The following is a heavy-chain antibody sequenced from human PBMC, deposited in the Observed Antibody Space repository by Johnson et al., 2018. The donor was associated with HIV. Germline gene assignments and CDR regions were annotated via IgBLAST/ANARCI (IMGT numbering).Heavy chain of an antibody. D-gene: IGHD6-19*01. V-gene: IGHV3-30*18. CDR3: AKDRQWGPRDAFDI. CDR2: ISYDGSDK. J-gene: IGHJ3*02. Sequence: QVQLVESGGGVVQPGGSLRLSCAVSGFTVTSNYITWVRQAPGKGLQWVAVISYDGSDKYYADSVRGRFSISRDKSKDTLYLQMSSLRAEDTAVYYCAKDRQWGPRDAFDIWGQGTMVTVSS. CDR1: GFTVTSNY.